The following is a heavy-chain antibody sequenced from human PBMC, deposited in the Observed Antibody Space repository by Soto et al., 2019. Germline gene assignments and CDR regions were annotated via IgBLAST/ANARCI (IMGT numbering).Heavy chain of an antibody. Sequence: EVQLLESGGGLVQAGGSLRLSCAASGFTFSSYAMTWVRQAPGKGLEWISAITGGGGDTYHADSVKGRFAISRDNSKNPLYLQTNSLKAEDTAVYYCATGSASGSPYYCDYWGQGSLVTVST. CDR2: ITGGGGDT. J-gene: IGHJ4*02. CDR3: ATGSASGSPYYCDY. V-gene: IGHV3-23*01. CDR1: GFTFSSYA. D-gene: IGHD6-25*01.